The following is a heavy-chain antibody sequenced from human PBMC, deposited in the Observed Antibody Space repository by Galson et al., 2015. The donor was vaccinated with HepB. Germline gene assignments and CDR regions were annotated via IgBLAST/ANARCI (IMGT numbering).Heavy chain of an antibody. CDR3: AGYYYYESTGYYSLDY. J-gene: IGHJ4*02. V-gene: IGHV3-11*01. Sequence: SLRLPCAASGFIFSDYYMTWVRQAPGKGLEWISYISDSGHIKYYADSLKGRFTISRDNAKNSLYLQMNSLRAEDTAVYYCAGYYYYESTGYYSLDYWGQGTLVTVSS. CDR1: GFIFSDYY. CDR2: ISDSGHIK. D-gene: IGHD3-22*01.